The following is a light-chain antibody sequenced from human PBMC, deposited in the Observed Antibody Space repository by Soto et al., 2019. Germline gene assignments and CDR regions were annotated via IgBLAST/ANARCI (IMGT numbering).Light chain of an antibody. CDR2: DAS. V-gene: IGKV3-11*01. CDR1: QNVSTY. J-gene: IGKJ3*01. Sequence: EIVLTQSQATLSLSPGERVTLSCRASQNVSTYLAWYQQKPGQAPRPLIYDASNRATVIPARFSVSGSGTDFTLTSIRLETEDFALYYCQLHNNWLISGPGTKVDI. CDR3: QLHNNWLI.